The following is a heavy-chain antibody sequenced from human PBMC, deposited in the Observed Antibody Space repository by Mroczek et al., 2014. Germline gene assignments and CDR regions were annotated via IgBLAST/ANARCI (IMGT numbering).Heavy chain of an antibody. Sequence: VQLVESGGGVVQPGRSLRLSCAASGFTFSSYGMHWVRQAPGKGLEWVAVISYDGSNKYYADSVKGRFTISRDNSKNTLYLQMNSLRAEDTAVYYCAKEEGGSSPLVDYWGQGTLVTVSS. CDR2: ISYDGSNK. CDR1: GFTFSSYG. CDR3: AKEEGGSSPLVDY. V-gene: IGHV3-30*18. D-gene: IGHD6-6*01. J-gene: IGHJ4*02.